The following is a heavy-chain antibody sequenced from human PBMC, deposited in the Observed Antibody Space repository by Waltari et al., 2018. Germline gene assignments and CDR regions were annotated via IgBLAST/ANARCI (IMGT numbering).Heavy chain of an antibody. D-gene: IGHD2-15*01. CDR2: NNHNGNR. CDR1: GGAVSGYY. Sequence: QVQLQQWGAGQLQPSETLSLTCGVSGGAVSGYYWGWIRQHPGKGLEWIGENNHNGNRNYNPSLRSRVTMLIDTSRSQCSLKVNSVTAADTAVYYCVRLEDCSGPGGNCYSGDSFALDVWGQGTTVTVSS. J-gene: IGHJ6*02. V-gene: IGHV4-34*02. CDR3: VRLEDCSGPGGNCYSGDSFALDV.